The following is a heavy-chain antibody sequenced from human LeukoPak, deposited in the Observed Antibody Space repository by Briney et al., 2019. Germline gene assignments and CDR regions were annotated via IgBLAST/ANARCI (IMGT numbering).Heavy chain of an antibody. V-gene: IGHV3-23*01. CDR1: GFTFGSYA. J-gene: IGHJ4*02. Sequence: GGSLRLSCAASGFTFGSYAMSWVRQAPGKGLEWVSGISGSGGSTYYADSVKGRFTISRDNSKNTLYLQMNSLRAEDTAVYYCAKDSCLGGVCPPISYFDYWGQGTLVTVSS. D-gene: IGHD2-8*02. CDR3: AKDSCLGGVCPPISYFDY. CDR2: ISGSGGST.